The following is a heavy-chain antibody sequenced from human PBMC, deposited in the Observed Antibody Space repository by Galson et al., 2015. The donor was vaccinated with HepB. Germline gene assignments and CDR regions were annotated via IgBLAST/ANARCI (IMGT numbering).Heavy chain of an antibody. J-gene: IGHJ5*01. CDR3: AKGYGLFDS. D-gene: IGHD5-18*01. CDR1: GFMFDTHA. CDR2: ISGNGDST. V-gene: IGHV3-23*01. Sequence: SLRLSCAASGFMFDTHAMSWVRQVPGRGLEWISGISGNGDSTFYADSVKGRFTVSRDNSNNMLYLQMNSLRAEDAGLYFCAKGYGLFDSWGQGILVTVSS.